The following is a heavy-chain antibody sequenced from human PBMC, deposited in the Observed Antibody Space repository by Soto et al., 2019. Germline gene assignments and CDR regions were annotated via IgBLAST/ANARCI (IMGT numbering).Heavy chain of an antibody. V-gene: IGHV4-39*01. CDR2: IYYSGST. Sequence: SETLCLTWTVAGGSISSISYYWGWIRQPPGKGLEWIGSIYYSGSTYYNPSLKSRVTISVDTSKNQFSLKLSSVTAADTAGYYCASPPPHPVQDYYSGMDVWGQGTTVPVSS. CDR1: GGSISSISYY. CDR3: ASPPPHPVQDYYSGMDV. J-gene: IGHJ6*02.